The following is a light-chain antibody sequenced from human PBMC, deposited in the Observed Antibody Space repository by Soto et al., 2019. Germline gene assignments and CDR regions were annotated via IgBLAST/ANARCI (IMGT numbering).Light chain of an antibody. J-gene: IGKJ5*01. V-gene: IGKV1-39*01. Sequence: DIQMTQSPASLSASVGDRVKITCRASQGFSTYLNWYQQKPGKAHKLLIYAASSLQSGVQSRFSGSGSETDFTLSISSVQPEDFATYFCKKSYMDQITVGNGQRRAIK. CDR3: KKSYMDQIT. CDR1: QGFSTY. CDR2: AAS.